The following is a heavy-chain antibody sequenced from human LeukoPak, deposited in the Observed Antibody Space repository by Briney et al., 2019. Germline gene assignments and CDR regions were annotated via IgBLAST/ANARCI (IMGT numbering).Heavy chain of an antibody. Sequence: GGSLRLSCAVSGFTFSSYGMHWVRQAPGKGLEWVAVIWYDGSNKYYADSVKGRFTISRDNSKNTLYLQMNSLRAEDTAVYYCVWFGELFAGMQSGMDVWGQGTTVTVSS. V-gene: IGHV3-33*01. D-gene: IGHD3-10*01. J-gene: IGHJ6*02. CDR1: GFTFSSYG. CDR2: IWYDGSNK. CDR3: VWFGELFAGMQSGMDV.